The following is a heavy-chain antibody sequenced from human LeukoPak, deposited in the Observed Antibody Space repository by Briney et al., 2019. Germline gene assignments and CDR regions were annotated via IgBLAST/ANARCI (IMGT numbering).Heavy chain of an antibody. CDR3: AGLCGGDCYWGFDY. V-gene: IGHV3-30*03. CDR1: GFTFSSYG. CDR2: ISYDGSNK. D-gene: IGHD2-21*02. Sequence: QPGGSLRLSCAASGFTFSSYGMHWVRQAPGKGLEWVAVISYDGSNKYYADSVKGRFTISRDNSKNTLYLQMNSLRAEDTAVYYCAGLCGGDCYWGFDYWGQGTLVTVSS. J-gene: IGHJ4*02.